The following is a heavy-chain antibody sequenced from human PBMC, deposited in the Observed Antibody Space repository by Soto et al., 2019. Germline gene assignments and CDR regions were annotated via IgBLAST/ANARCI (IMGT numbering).Heavy chain of an antibody. CDR1: GGSIRSYY. CDR3: PGGSRIRAPPPLDN. CDR2: VYYSGSA. Sequence: SETLSLTCNVSGGSIRSYYWNWIRQPPGKTLEWIGDVYYSGSANYNPSLKSRVAISVDMSGNQFSLKLNPATAAATAVDPCPGGSRIRAPPPLDNGAQGALVACSS. J-gene: IGHJ4*01. D-gene: IGHD3-10*01. V-gene: IGHV4-59*01.